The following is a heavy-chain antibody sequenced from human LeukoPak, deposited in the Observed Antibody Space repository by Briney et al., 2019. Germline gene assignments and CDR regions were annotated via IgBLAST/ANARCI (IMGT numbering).Heavy chain of an antibody. CDR1: GFTFSRYA. Sequence: PGRSLRLSCAASGFTFSRYAMDGVRQGPGKGLEGVVGISYDGSNKYYADSVKGRFTISRDNSKHTLYLQMNSLRAEDTAVYYCASDPYDILTGYLDYWGQGTLVTVSS. J-gene: IGHJ4*02. CDR3: ASDPYDILTGYLDY. V-gene: IGHV3-30*04. CDR2: ISYDGSNK. D-gene: IGHD3-9*01.